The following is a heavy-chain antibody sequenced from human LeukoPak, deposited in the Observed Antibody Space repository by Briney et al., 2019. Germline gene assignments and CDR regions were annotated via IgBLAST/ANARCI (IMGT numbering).Heavy chain of an antibody. J-gene: IGHJ4*01. D-gene: IGHD3-10*01. CDR2: IYYSGTT. CDR1: GGSISSYY. CDR3: ARMTYTSGDS. Sequence: PSETLSLTCTVSGGSISSYYWSWIRQAPGEGLEWIGYIYYSGTTSYNPSLKSRVTILVDTSKNQFSLKLSSVTAADTAVYYCARMTYTSGDSWGHGTLVTVSS. V-gene: IGHV4-59*08.